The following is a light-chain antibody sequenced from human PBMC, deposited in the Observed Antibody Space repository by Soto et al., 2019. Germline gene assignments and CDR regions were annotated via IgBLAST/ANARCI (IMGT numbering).Light chain of an antibody. Sequence: QSVLTQSPSASASLGASVKLTCTLSSGHSNYAIAWHQQQSEKGPRYLMKLNSDGSHSKGDGIPDRFSGSSSGAERYLTISILQSEDEADYYCQTWGSGIVVFGRGTKLIVL. V-gene: IGLV4-69*01. CDR1: SGHSNYA. CDR3: QTWGSGIVV. J-gene: IGLJ2*01. CDR2: LNSDGSH.